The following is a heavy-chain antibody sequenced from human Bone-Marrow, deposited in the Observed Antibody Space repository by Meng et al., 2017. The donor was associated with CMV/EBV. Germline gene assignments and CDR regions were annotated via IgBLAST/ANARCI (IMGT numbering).Heavy chain of an antibody. CDR3: ARWNWNLNWFDP. Sequence: SETLSLTCTVSGGSISSSSYYWGWIRQPPGKGLEWIGSIYYSGSTYYNPSLKSRVTISVDTSKNQFSLKLSSVTAADTAVYYCARWNWNLNWFDPWGQGTLVTVSS. V-gene: IGHV4-39*07. CDR2: IYYSGST. J-gene: IGHJ5*02. D-gene: IGHD1-1*01. CDR1: GGSISSSSYY.